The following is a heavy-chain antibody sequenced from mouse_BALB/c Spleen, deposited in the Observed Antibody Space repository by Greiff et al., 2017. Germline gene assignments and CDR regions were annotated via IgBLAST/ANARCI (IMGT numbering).Heavy chain of an antibody. Sequence: QVQLKQSGPGLVAPSQSLSITCTVSGFSLTSYDISWIRQPPGKGLEWLGVIWTGGGTNYNSAFMSRLSISKDNSKSQVFLKMNSLQTDDTAIYYCVRDRGNMDYWGQGTSVTVSS. D-gene: IGHD2-1*01. CDR2: IWTGGGT. CDR1: GFSLTSYD. V-gene: IGHV2-9-2*01. J-gene: IGHJ4*01. CDR3: VRDRGNMDY.